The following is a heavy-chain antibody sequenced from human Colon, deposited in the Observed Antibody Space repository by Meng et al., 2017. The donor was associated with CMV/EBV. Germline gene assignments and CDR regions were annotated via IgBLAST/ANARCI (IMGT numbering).Heavy chain of an antibody. CDR1: GITLSAYA. Sequence: GGFLRLSCAASGITLSAYAVTWVRQAPGKGLEWVSMVYSSATSTFYADSVRGRFTISRDNSKNTVYLQMNNLRAEDTALYYCAKHVAGPNKGWFDPWGQGTLVTVSS. CDR2: VYSSATST. V-gene: IGHV3-23*03. J-gene: IGHJ5*02. CDR3: AKHVAGPNKGWFDP. D-gene: IGHD4/OR15-4a*01.